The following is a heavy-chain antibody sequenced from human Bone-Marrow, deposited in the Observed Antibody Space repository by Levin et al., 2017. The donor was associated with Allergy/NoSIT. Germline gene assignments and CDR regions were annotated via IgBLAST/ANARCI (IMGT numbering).Heavy chain of an antibody. CDR2: INNDGISNVDESGT. J-gene: IGHJ6*02. D-gene: IGHD3-3*01. V-gene: IGHV3-74*01. CDR3: ARESFRGVDYYYYGMDV. Sequence: PGGSLRLSCAASGFSFRNYWMHWVRQAPGKGLVWVSRINNDGISNVDESGTSYADSVKGRFTISRDNAKDTLFLQMNSLTAEDTAVYYCARESFRGVDYYYYGMDVWGQGTTVTVSS. CDR1: GFSFRNYW.